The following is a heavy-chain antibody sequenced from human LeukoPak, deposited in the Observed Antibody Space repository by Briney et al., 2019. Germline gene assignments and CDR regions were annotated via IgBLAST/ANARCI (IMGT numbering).Heavy chain of an antibody. CDR2: IRSKIYGGAP. Sequence: GGSLRLSCSASGFTFGDFTMSWFRQSPGQGLEWVGFIRSKIYGGAPEHAASVAARFTISRDDSNSIAYLQMNSLEAEDTAVYYCARGSGRNAMIDWWGQGTLVTVSS. J-gene: IGHJ4*02. D-gene: IGHD6-19*01. V-gene: IGHV3-49*03. CDR3: ARGSGRNAMIDW. CDR1: GFTFGDFT.